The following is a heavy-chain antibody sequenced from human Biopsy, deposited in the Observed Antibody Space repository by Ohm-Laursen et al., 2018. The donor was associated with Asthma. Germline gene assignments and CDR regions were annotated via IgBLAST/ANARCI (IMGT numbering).Heavy chain of an antibody. CDR3: ARGRYRGYDFDY. CDR2: INTNTGNP. D-gene: IGHD5-12*01. Sequence: ASVKVSCKTSGYTFTYFSIYWVRQAPGQGLEWLGRINTNTGNPTYAQAYTGRFVFSLDTSVSTAYLRISSLKADDTAVYYCARGRYRGYDFDYWGQGTLVTVSS. J-gene: IGHJ4*02. CDR1: GYTFTYFS. V-gene: IGHV7-4-1*02.